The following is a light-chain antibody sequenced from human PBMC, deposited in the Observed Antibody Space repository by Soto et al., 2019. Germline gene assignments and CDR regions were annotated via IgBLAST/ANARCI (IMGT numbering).Light chain of an antibody. Sequence: AIGISLPPSSLSASTGAQLTITCRASQGISSYLAWYQQKPGKAPKLLIYAASTLQSGVPSRFSGSGSGTDFTLTISCLQSEDFATYYCQQSYSNPITFGQGTRLEIK. J-gene: IGKJ5*01. V-gene: IGKV1-8*01. CDR1: QGISSY. CDR3: QQSYSNPIT. CDR2: AAS.